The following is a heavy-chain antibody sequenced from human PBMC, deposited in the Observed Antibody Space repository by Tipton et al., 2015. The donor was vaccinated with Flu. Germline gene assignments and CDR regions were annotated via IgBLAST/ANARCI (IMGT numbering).Heavy chain of an antibody. Sequence: GSLRLSCAASGFTFNRYGMSWVRQAPGKGLEWVSTISGGGRPTYFADSVKGRFTISRDNSKNTVYLQMNSLRLEDTAVYYCAMGTTTVHFDYWGQGTLVTVSS. CDR1: GFTFNRYG. CDR3: AMGTTTVHFDY. D-gene: IGHD1-26*01. V-gene: IGHV3-23*01. J-gene: IGHJ4*02. CDR2: ISGGGRPT.